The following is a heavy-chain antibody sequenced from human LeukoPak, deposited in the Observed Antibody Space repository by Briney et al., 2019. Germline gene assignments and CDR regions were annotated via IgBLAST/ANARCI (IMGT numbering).Heavy chain of an antibody. CDR2: IYPNSGNT. D-gene: IGHD3-3*01. V-gene: IGHV1-8*01. CDR1: GYTFTSYD. J-gene: IGHJ4*02. Sequence: ASVKVSCQASGYTFTSYDLNWVRQATGQEVEWMGWIYPNSGNTGYAHKFQGRVTMTRNTSISTAYMELSSLRSEDTAVYYCARSNLRSGFTSPIRYWGQGTLVTVSS. CDR3: ARSNLRSGFTSPIRY.